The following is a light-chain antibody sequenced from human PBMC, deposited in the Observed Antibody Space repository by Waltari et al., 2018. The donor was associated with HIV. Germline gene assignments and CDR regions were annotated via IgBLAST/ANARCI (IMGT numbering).Light chain of an antibody. J-gene: IGLJ2*01. CDR1: ASNIGSNI. CDR3: AAWDDSLSGVL. CDR2: AND. V-gene: IGLV1-47*01. Sequence: QSVLTQPPSASGTPGQRVPITCSGGASNIGSNIVYWYQQVPGLAPKFLIYANDQRPSGVPDRVSASKSGTSASLAISGLRSDDEADYYCAAWDDSLSGVLFGGGTKLTVL.